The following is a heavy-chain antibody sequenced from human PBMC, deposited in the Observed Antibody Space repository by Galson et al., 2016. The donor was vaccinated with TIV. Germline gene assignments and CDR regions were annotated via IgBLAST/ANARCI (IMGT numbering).Heavy chain of an antibody. Sequence: SVKVSCKASGYNFIGYYIHWVRQAPGQGLEWMGWINPNNGVTNYAQKFQGGVARTTDRSTTTAYLDLGTLTSDDTAAYYCSRANDPSTQGYHWGQGTLVSVSP. D-gene: IGHD1-1*01. CDR1: GYNFIGYY. V-gene: IGHV1-2*02. CDR3: SRANDPSTQGYH. J-gene: IGHJ5*02. CDR2: INPNNGVT.